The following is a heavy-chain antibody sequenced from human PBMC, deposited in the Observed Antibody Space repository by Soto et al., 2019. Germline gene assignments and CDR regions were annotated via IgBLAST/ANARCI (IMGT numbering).Heavy chain of an antibody. CDR3: ARGFGRTWYYFHX. V-gene: IGHV4-4*07. J-gene: IGHJ4*02. D-gene: IGHD1-20*01. CDR1: GGSINSCY. CDR2: IYTSGST. Sequence: SETLSVTFTVSGGSINSCYWTWIRQPAGKGLEWILRIYTSGSTNYNPALKSRVTMSVETSKKQFSLKLTSVTAADTAVYYCARGFGRTWYYFHXWGQGTQVTVSX.